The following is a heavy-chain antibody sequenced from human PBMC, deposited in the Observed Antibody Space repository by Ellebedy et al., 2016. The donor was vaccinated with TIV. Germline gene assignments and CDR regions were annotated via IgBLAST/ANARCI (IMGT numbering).Heavy chain of an antibody. CDR3: AGDLDV. D-gene: IGHD3-3*01. J-gene: IGHJ4*02. V-gene: IGHV3-74*01. CDR2: INNDGSST. CDR1: RVTFRSDW. Sequence: GESLKISCAAPRVTFRSDWMHWVRQAPGEGLVWVARINNDGSSTNYADSVKGRFTISRDNAESILYLQMNSLRVEDTAMYYCAGDLDVWGQGILVTVSS.